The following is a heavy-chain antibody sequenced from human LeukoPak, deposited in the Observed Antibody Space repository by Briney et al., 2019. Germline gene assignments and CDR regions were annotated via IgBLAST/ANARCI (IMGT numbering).Heavy chain of an antibody. Sequence: SETLSLTCTVSGGSISNGGYYWSWIRQPPGTGLEWIGYISHSGNTYYNPSLKSPVTISVDRSKSQFSLKLSSVTAVDTAVYYCARALFVLAFDSWGQGTLVTVSS. J-gene: IGHJ4*02. V-gene: IGHV4-30-2*01. D-gene: IGHD3-3*01. CDR2: ISHSGNT. CDR1: GGSISNGGYY. CDR3: ARALFVLAFDS.